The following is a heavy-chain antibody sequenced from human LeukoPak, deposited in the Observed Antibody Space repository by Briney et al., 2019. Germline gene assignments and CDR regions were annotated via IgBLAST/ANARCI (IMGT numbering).Heavy chain of an antibody. V-gene: IGHV4-31*03. Sequence: SQTLSLTCSVSGGSITSGGYYWSRIRHHPRRGLEWIGYIDYSGGPLFNPSIKSGISISVDTSENQFSLKLSSVTAADTAVYYCARHGRDGYPFSYFDYWGQGT. D-gene: IGHD5-24*01. CDR3: ARHGRDGYPFSYFDY. J-gene: IGHJ4*02. CDR2: IDYSGGP. CDR1: GGSITSGGYY.